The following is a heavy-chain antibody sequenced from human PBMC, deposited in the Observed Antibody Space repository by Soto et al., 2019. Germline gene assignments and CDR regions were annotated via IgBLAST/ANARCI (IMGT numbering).Heavy chain of an antibody. D-gene: IGHD3-22*01. Sequence: EVQLLESGGDLIQPGGSLRLSCAASGFTFNIYAMTWVRQAPGKGLEWVSAISRYGDFTYYADSVEGRFTISRDNSKNTLYLQMNRLRAEDTAVYYCAKDRYLDPDRRGYLFDNWGQGTLVTVSS. CDR1: GFTFNIYA. CDR3: AKDRYLDPDRRGYLFDN. J-gene: IGHJ4*02. V-gene: IGHV3-23*01. CDR2: ISRYGDFT.